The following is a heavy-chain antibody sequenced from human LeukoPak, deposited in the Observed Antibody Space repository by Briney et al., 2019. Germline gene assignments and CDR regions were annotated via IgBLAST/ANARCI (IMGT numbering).Heavy chain of an antibody. V-gene: IGHV3-33*01. D-gene: IGHD1-1*01. CDR2: IYYDGSNI. Sequence: PGGSLRLSCAASEFTFTTYGMHWVRQAPGKGLEWVAFIYYDGSNIYYADYVKGRFTISRDISKNTLHLQMDSLRAEDTAIYYCARDWKTNSFDYWGQGTLVTVSS. J-gene: IGHJ4*02. CDR1: EFTFTTYG. CDR3: ARDWKTNSFDY.